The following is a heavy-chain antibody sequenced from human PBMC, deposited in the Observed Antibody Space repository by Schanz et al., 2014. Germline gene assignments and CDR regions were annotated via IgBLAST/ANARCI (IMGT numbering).Heavy chain of an antibody. J-gene: IGHJ2*01. CDR1: GASISSNSYH. CDR3: ARRRAAASTRYFDL. D-gene: IGHD6-13*01. V-gene: IGHV4-39*01. Sequence: QLQLQESGPGLVKPSETLSLTCTVSGASISSNSYHWDWLRQPPGKGLEWIGSIYYSGSTDYIPSHKSRVTIPVDTPKNQSPLKLRSVTAADTAVYYCARRRAAASTRYFDLWGRGTLVTVSS. CDR2: IYYSGST.